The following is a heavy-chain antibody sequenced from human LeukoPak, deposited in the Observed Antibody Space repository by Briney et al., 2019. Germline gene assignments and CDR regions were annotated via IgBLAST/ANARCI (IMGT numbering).Heavy chain of an antibody. CDR2: ISYDGSNK. J-gene: IGHJ6*03. D-gene: IGHD6-13*01. Sequence: PGGSLRLSCAASGFTFSSYAMHWVRQPPGKGLEWVAVISYDGSNKYYADSVKGRFTISRDNSKNTLYLQMNSLRAEDTAVYYCAREGGSSWYLYYYYMDVWGKGTTVTVSS. CDR1: GFTFSSYA. CDR3: AREGGSSWYLYYYYMDV. V-gene: IGHV3-30*04.